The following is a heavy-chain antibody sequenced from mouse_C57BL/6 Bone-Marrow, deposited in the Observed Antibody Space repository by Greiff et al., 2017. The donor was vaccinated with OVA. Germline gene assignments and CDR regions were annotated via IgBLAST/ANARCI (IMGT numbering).Heavy chain of an antibody. CDR2: IDPENGDT. Sequence: VQLQQSGAELVRPGASVKLSCTASGFNIKDDYMHWVKQRPEQGLEWIGWIDPENGDTEYASKFQGKATITADTSSNTAYLQLSSLTSEYTAVYYCTTYGYLFAYWGQGTLVTVSA. CDR3: TTYGYLFAY. CDR1: GFNIKDDY. D-gene: IGHD2-2*01. V-gene: IGHV14-4*01. J-gene: IGHJ3*01.